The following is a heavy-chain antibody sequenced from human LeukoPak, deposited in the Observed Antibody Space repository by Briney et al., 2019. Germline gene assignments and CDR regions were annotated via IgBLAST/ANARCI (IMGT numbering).Heavy chain of an antibody. CDR1: GGTFSSYA. D-gene: IGHD1-1*01. V-gene: IGHV1-69*05. CDR3: ARLEPGEFSNWFDP. CDR2: IIPIFGTA. Sequence: GASVKVSCKASGGTFSSYAISWVRQAPGQGLEWMGGIIPIFGTANYAQKFQGRVTITTDESTSTAYMELSSLRSEDTAVYYCARLEPGEFSNWFDPWGQGTLVTVSS. J-gene: IGHJ5*02.